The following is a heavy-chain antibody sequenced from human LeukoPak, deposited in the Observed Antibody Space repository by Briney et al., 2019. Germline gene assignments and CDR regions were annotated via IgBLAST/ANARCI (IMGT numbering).Heavy chain of an antibody. Sequence: GGSLRLSCAASGFTFSSYSMNWVRQAPGKGLEWVSSISSSSSYIYYADSVKGRFTISRDSAKNTLYLQMNSLRAEDTAVYYCARDRDDRSGYYPDYWGQGTLVTVSS. CDR1: GFTFSSYS. J-gene: IGHJ4*02. V-gene: IGHV3-21*01. CDR3: ARDRDDRSGYYPDY. CDR2: ISSSSSYI. D-gene: IGHD3-22*01.